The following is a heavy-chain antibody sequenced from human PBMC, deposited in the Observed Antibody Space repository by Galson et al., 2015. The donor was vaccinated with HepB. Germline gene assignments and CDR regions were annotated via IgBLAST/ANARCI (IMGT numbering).Heavy chain of an antibody. J-gene: IGHJ4*02. CDR3: ARDDGGNYPTTGPY. V-gene: IGHV3-7*01. D-gene: IGHD4/OR15-4a*01. CDR2: INQDGSEK. Sequence: SLRLSCAASGFTFSNYWMTWVRQAPGKALEWVANINQDGSEKYYVDSVKDRFTISRDNAKNSLYLQMDSLRVDDTAVYYCARDDGGNYPTTGPYWGQGTLVTVSS. CDR1: GFTFSNYW.